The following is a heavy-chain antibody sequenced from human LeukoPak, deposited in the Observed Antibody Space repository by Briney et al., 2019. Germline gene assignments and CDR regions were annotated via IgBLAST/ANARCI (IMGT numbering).Heavy chain of an antibody. V-gene: IGHV2-5*02. CDR2: IYWDDDK. Sequence: SGPTLVKPTQTLTLTCTFSGFSLSTSRVGVGWIRQPPGKSLEWLAVIYWDDDKRYSPSLKSRLAITKDTSRNEAVLTMTDVDPVDSATYYCAHAQRLYNGNDYVPLFDYWGQGTLVTVSS. D-gene: IGHD5-12*01. J-gene: IGHJ4*02. CDR1: GFSLSTSRVG. CDR3: AHAQRLYNGNDYVPLFDY.